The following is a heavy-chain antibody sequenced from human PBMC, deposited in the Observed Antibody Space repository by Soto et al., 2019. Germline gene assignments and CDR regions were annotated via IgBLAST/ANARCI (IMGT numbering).Heavy chain of an antibody. CDR1: GCSISSYY. CDR3: ARDYGDYGYYYYGMDV. D-gene: IGHD4-17*01. J-gene: IGHJ6*04. V-gene: IGHV4-59*01. CDR2: IYYSGST. Sequence: SETLSLTCTVSGCSISSYYWSWIRQPPGKGLEWIGYIYYSGSTNYNPSLKSRVTISVDTSKNQFSLKLSSVTAADTAVYYCARDYGDYGYYYYGMDVWGKGTTVTVSS.